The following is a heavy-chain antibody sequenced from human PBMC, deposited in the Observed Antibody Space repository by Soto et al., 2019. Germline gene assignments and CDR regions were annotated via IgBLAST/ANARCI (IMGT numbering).Heavy chain of an antibody. J-gene: IGHJ6*02. CDR1: GYPFTGPY. CDR2: INAGNGNT. D-gene: IGHD3-22*01. CDR3: ARDPNDSSAYYHHYYYGMDV. V-gene: IGHV1-3*01. Sequence: ASVKVSCKASGYPFTGPYIYWVRQAPGQGLEWMGWINAGNGNTKYSEKFQGRVTITRDTSASTAYLELSSLRSGDTAVYYCARDPNDSSAYYHHYYYGMDVWGQGTTVTVSS.